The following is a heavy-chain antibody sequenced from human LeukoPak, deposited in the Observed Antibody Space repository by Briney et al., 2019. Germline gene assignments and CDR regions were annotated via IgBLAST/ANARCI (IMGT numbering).Heavy chain of an antibody. J-gene: IGHJ3*02. D-gene: IGHD3-3*01. CDR2: ISWNSGSI. Sequence: GGSLRLSCAASGLNFSTFVMSWVRQAPGKGLEWVSGISWNSGSIGYADSVKGRFTISRDNAKNSLYLQMNSLRAEDMALYYCAKTRTPHYYDFWSGPHPGDAFDIWGQGTMVTVSS. CDR3: AKTRTPHYYDFWSGPHPGDAFDI. CDR1: GLNFSTFV. V-gene: IGHV3-9*03.